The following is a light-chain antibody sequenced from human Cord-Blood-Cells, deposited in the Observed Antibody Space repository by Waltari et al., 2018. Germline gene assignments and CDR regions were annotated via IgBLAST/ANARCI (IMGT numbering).Light chain of an antibody. CDR3: SSYTSSSTRV. J-gene: IGLJ1*01. V-gene: IGLV2-14*01. CDR1: SSDVGGYNY. CDR2: DVS. Sequence: QSALTQPASVAGSPGQSITIPCTGTSSDVGGYNYVSWYPQHPGKAPKLMIYDVSNRPSGVSNRFSGSKSGNTASLTISGLQAEDEADYYCSSYTSSSTRVFGTGTKVTVL.